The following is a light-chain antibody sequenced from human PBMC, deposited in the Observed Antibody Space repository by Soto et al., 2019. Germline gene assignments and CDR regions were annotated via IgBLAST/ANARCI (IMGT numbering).Light chain of an antibody. CDR1: QSVGSY. CDR2: RAT. CDR3: QQYNDWLPYT. Sequence: EIVMTQSPVTLSVSPGERATLSCRASQSVGSYLAWYQQKPGQAPRLLIYRATTRATGVPVRFSGSGSGTEVRLTITSLQSEDFAVYYCQQYNDWLPYTFGQGTKLEIK. V-gene: IGKV3-15*01. J-gene: IGKJ2*01.